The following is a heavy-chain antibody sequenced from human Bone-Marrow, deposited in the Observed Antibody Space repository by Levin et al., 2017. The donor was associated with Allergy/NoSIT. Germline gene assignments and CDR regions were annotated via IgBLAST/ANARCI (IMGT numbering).Heavy chain of an antibody. CDR2: ISHDETSI. Sequence: HPGGSLRLSCAVSGSLFSSFVLHWVRQAPGKGLEWVAVISHDETSIIYADSVKGRFIISKDNSKKTLYLQMNNLRDEDTAVYYCATAGRTSGYADAFEFWGQGTMVTVSS. CDR3: ATAGRTSGYADAFEF. CDR1: GSLFSSFV. D-gene: IGHD3-22*01. V-gene: IGHV3-30*03. J-gene: IGHJ3*01.